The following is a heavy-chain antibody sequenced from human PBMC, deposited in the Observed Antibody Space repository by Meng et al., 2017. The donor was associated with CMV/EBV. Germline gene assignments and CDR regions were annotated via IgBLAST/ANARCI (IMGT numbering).Heavy chain of an antibody. V-gene: IGHV4-59*01. Sequence: SETLSLTCTVPGGSISSYYWSWIRQPPGKGLEWIGYIYYSGSTNYNPSLKSRVTISVDTSKNQFSLKLSSVTAADTAVYYCARIGRGAFDSWGQGTLVTVSS. CDR1: GGSISSYY. CDR3: ARIGRGAFDS. CDR2: IYYSGST. J-gene: IGHJ4*02.